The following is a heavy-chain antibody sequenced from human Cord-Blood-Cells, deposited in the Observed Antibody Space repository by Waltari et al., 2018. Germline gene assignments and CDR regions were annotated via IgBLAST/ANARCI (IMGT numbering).Heavy chain of an antibody. CDR3: ARDMSSGYYYGMDV. CDR1: GFTCSRHW. Sequence: EVQLVESGGGFVQPGGSLSLSCAASGFTCSRHWKARLSQRPGKGLVWVSRSNSDGSSTSYADSVKGRFTIARDNAKNTLYLQMNSLRAEDTAVYYCARDMSSGYYYGMDVWGQGTTVTVSS. D-gene: IGHD6-19*01. CDR2: SNSDGSST. J-gene: IGHJ6*02. V-gene: IGHV3-74*01.